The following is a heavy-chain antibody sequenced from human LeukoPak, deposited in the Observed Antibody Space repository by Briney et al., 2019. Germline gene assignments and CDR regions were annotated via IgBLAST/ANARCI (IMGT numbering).Heavy chain of an antibody. CDR2: VYYSGST. D-gene: IGHD4-17*01. Sequence: SETLSLTCTVAGGSISSYYWSWIRQPPGKGLEWIGYVYYSGSTNYNPSLKSRVTISVDTSKKQFSLKLSSVTAADTAVYYCAFGDYYYYYGMDVWGQGTTVTVSS. J-gene: IGHJ6*02. CDR1: GGSISSYY. CDR3: AFGDYYYYYGMDV. V-gene: IGHV4-59*01.